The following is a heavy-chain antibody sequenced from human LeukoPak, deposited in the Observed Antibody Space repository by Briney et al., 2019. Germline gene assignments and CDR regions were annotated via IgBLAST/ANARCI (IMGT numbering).Heavy chain of an antibody. CDR3: AKGMNTYYYDSSGYFLPYDAFDI. CDR1: GFTFSSYG. V-gene: IGHV3-30*18. CDR2: ISYDGSNK. J-gene: IGHJ3*02. D-gene: IGHD3-22*01. Sequence: SGGSLRLSCAASGFTFSSYGMHWVRQAPGKGLEWVAVISYDGSNKYYADSVKGRFTISRDNSKNTLYLQMNSLRAEDTAVYYCAKGMNTYYYDSSGYFLPYDAFDIWGQGTMVTVSS.